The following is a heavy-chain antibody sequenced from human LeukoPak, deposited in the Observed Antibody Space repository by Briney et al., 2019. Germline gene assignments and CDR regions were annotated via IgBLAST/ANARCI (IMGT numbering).Heavy chain of an antibody. CDR2: ISSGGNT. Sequence: PGGSLRLSCAASGFTFSTYAMSWVRHTPGKGLEWVSGISSGGNTQYTDSEKGRFTVSRDNSKNTLHLQMDSLRAEDTAIYYCTKDRRQWVVPYFDSWGQGTVVTVSS. CDR1: GFTFSTYA. V-gene: IGHV3-23*01. CDR3: TKDRRQWVVPYFDS. D-gene: IGHD6-19*01. J-gene: IGHJ4*02.